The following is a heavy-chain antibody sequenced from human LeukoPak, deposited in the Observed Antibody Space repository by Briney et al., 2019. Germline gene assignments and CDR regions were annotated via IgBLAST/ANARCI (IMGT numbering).Heavy chain of an antibody. J-gene: IGHJ6*03. CDR2: INPNSGGT. CDR3: ARDRRGHSSPVQYMDV. Sequence: ASVKVSCKASGYTFTGYYMHWVRQAPGQGLEWMGWINPNSGGTNYAQKFQGRVPMTRDTSISTAYMELSRLRSDDTAVYYCARDRRGHSSPVQYMDVWGKGTTVTVSS. D-gene: IGHD6-13*01. CDR1: GYTFTGYY. V-gene: IGHV1-2*02.